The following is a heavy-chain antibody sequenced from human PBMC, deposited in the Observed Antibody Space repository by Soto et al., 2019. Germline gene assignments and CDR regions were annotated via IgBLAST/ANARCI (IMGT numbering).Heavy chain of an antibody. Sequence: QVQLQESGPGLVKPSETLSLTCTVSGGSISSYYWSWIRQPPGKGLEWFGYIYYSGSTNYNPSLTSRVTISVDTSKNQFSLMLSSVTAADTAVYYCARFNWYFDLWGRGILVTVSS. J-gene: IGHJ2*01. CDR1: GGSISSYY. V-gene: IGHV4-59*08. CDR2: IYYSGST. CDR3: ARFNWYFDL.